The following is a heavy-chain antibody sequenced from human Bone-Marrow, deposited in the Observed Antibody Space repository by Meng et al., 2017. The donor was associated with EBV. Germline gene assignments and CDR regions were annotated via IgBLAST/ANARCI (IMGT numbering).Heavy chain of an antibody. Sequence: QGQLVESGAEVKKPGASVKVSCKASGYTFTDYFMYWVRRDPGQGPEWMGRINPKSGATNYAQKFQGRVTMTRDTSIDTVYMELTSLRSDDTAVYYCARERGSRYYWLDPWGQGTLVTVSS. J-gene: IGHJ5*02. D-gene: IGHD2-15*01. CDR3: ARERGSRYYWLDP. CDR2: INPKSGAT. V-gene: IGHV1-2*06. CDR1: GYTFTDYF.